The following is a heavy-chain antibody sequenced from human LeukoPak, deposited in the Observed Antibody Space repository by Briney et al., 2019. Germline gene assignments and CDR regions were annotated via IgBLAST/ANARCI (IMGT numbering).Heavy chain of an antibody. Sequence: ASVKVSCKASGYTFTSYYMHWVRQAPGQGLEWMGIINPSGGSTSYAQKFQGRVTMTRDMSTSTVYMELSSLRSEDTPVYYCARDGRPSGYYYYYMDVWGKEATVTVSS. CDR2: INPSGGST. D-gene: IGHD6-25*01. V-gene: IGHV1-46*01. CDR1: GYTFTSYY. J-gene: IGHJ6*03. CDR3: ARDGRPSGYYYYYMDV.